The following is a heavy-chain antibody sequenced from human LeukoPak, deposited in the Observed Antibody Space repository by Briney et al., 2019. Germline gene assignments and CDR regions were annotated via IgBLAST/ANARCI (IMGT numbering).Heavy chain of an antibody. CDR1: GFTFSSYA. V-gene: IGHV3-23*01. CDR3: AKTYSSSWYNY. J-gene: IGHJ4*02. Sequence: GGSLRLSCAASGFTFSSYAMSWVRQAPGKGLEWVSTMTGTGGSTYYADSVKGRFTISRDNSKNTLYLQMNSLRAEDTAVYYCAKTYSSSWYNYWGQGTLVTVSS. D-gene: IGHD6-13*01. CDR2: MTGTGGST.